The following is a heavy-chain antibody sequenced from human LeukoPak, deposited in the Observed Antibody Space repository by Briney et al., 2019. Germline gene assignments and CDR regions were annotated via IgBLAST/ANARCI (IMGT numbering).Heavy chain of an antibody. CDR1: GFTFGSHA. D-gene: IGHD5-18*01. CDR3: ANRGYSYGYYFDY. Sequence: GGSLRLSCEASGFTFGSHAMYWVRQAPGKGLEWVAVISYDGSNKYYADSVKGRFTISRDNSKNTLYLQMNSLRAEDTAVYYCANRGYSYGYYFDYWGQGTLVTVSS. V-gene: IGHV3-30*18. CDR2: ISYDGSNK. J-gene: IGHJ4*02.